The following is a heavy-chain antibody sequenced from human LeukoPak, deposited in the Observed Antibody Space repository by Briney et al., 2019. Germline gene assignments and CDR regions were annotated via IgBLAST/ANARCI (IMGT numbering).Heavy chain of an antibody. CDR3: ARDRYDSSGSAFDI. CDR1: GFSSTTYW. Sequence: PGGSLRLSCATSGFSSTTYWISWVRQAPGKGLEWVANIRKDGKEIDYVDSVKGQFTISRDNAKNSLYLQMNSLRAEDTAVYYCARDRYDSSGSAFDIWGQGTMITVSS. CDR2: IRKDGKEI. J-gene: IGHJ3*02. V-gene: IGHV3-7*01. D-gene: IGHD3-22*01.